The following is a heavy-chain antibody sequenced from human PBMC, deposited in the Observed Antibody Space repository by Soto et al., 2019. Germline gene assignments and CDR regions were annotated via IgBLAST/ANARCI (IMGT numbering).Heavy chain of an antibody. D-gene: IGHD3-16*01. J-gene: IGHJ6*02. CDR1: GYSFTSYW. CDR2: IYPGDSDT. V-gene: IGHV5-51*01. Sequence: EVQLVQSGADVKKPGESLKISCKGSGYSFTSYWIGWVRQMPGKGLEWMGTIYPGDSDTRYSPSFQGQVTISADKSISTAYLQWSSLKASDTAMYYCARWARGSYGTSYHYYGMDVWGQGTTVTVSS. CDR3: ARWARGSYGTSYHYYGMDV.